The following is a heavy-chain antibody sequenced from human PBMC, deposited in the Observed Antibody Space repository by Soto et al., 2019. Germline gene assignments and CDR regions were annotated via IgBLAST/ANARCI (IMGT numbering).Heavy chain of an antibody. CDR2: INPNSGGT. Sequence: ASVKVSCKASGYTFTGYYMHWVRQAPGQGLEWMGWINPNSGGTNYAQKFQGWVTMTRDTSISTAYMELSRLRSDDTAVYYCAIDGSGSYAYYGMDVWGQGTTVTVSS. V-gene: IGHV1-2*04. CDR3: AIDGSGSYAYYGMDV. D-gene: IGHD3-10*01. J-gene: IGHJ6*02. CDR1: GYTFTGYY.